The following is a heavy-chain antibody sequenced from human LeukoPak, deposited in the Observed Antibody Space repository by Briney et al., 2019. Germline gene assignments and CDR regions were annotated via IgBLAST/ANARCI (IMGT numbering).Heavy chain of an antibody. CDR3: VRGHNSFDL. V-gene: IGHV3-72*01. CDR1: GFIFSDHY. Sequence: GGSLRLSCAVSGFIFSDHYLDWVRQPPGRGLEWVGRSRIKTDGYITQYAASVTGRFTISRDESKNSLYLHMNSLRSEDTAVYFCVRGHNSFDLWGQGTMVIVSS. CDR2: SRIKTDGYIT. J-gene: IGHJ3*01. D-gene: IGHD1-20*01.